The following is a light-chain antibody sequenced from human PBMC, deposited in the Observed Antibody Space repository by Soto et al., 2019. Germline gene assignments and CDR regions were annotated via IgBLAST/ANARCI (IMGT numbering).Light chain of an antibody. CDR1: QSISSW. CDR2: KAS. Sequence: DIQMTQSPSSLSATVGDRVTITCRASQSISSWLAWYQQKPGKAPSVLIYKASSLESGVPSRFSGSGFGTEFTLTISSLQPDDSATYYCQQYDSYSTFGQGTKV. V-gene: IGKV1-5*03. CDR3: QQYDSYST. J-gene: IGKJ1*01.